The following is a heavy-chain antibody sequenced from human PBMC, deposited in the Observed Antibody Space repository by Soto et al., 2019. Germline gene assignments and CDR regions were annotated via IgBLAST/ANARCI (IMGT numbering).Heavy chain of an antibody. J-gene: IGHJ4*02. Sequence: EVQLLESGGGLVQPGGSLRLSCAASGFSFSDYSMTWVRQTPGRGLEWVSTRTPGGTSFYADSVKGRFTISRDTSKNTVSLQMHSLRAEDTALYYCAKRATTVPTPGNYFDSWGQGTLVTVSS. CDR1: GFSFSDYS. V-gene: IGHV3-23*01. CDR2: RTPGGTS. D-gene: IGHD1-1*01. CDR3: AKRATTVPTPGNYFDS.